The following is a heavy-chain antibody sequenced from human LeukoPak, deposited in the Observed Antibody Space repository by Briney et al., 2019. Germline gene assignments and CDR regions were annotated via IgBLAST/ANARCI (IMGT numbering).Heavy chain of an antibody. CDR1: GFTVSSNY. V-gene: IGHV3-66*02. J-gene: IGHJ4*02. D-gene: IGHD5-18*01. CDR2: IYSGGRT. CDR3: ARVGQLGHYYFDY. Sequence: GGSLRLSCAASGFTVSSNYMSWVRQAPRKGLEWVSVIYSGGRTYYADSVKGRFTISRDNSKNTLYLQMNSLRAEDTAVYYCARVGQLGHYYFDYWGQGTLVTVSS.